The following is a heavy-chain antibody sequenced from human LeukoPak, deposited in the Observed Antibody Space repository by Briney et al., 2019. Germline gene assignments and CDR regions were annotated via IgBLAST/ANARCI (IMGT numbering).Heavy chain of an antibody. CDR1: GFTVSSNS. CDR3: ARFTCSGGSCYSAGFDY. D-gene: IGHD2-15*01. Sequence: GGSLRLSCTVSGFTVSSNSWSWVRQAPGKGLEWVSFIYSGGNTHYSDSVKGRFTISRDNSKNTLYLQMNSLRAEDTAVYYCARFTCSGGSCYSAGFDYWGQGTLVTVSS. J-gene: IGHJ4*02. CDR2: IYSGGNT. V-gene: IGHV3-53*01.